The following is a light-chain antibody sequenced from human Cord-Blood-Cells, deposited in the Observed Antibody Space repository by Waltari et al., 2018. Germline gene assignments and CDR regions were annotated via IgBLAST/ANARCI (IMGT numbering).Light chain of an antibody. Sequence: DIQMTQSPSSLSASVGERNNITCRARQSISSYLNWYQQKPGKDTKLLNYAASSLQSGVPSRFSGSGSGTDFTLTISSLQPEDFATYYCQQSYSTPRTFGQGTKVEIK. V-gene: IGKV1-39*01. J-gene: IGKJ1*01. CDR1: QSISSY. CDR2: AAS. CDR3: QQSYSTPRT.